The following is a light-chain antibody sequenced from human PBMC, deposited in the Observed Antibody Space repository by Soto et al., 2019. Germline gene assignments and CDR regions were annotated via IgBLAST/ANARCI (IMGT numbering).Light chain of an antibody. CDR3: LQDFNYPWT. CDR2: AAS. J-gene: IGKJ1*01. CDR1: QGIRND. Sequence: IHMTQSPSSLSASLAYRFTITCRSSQGIRNDLGWYQQKPGKAPKLLIYAASSLQSGVPSRFSGSGSGTDFTLTISGLQPEDFATYFCLQDFNYPWTFGQGTRWIS. V-gene: IGKV1-6*01.